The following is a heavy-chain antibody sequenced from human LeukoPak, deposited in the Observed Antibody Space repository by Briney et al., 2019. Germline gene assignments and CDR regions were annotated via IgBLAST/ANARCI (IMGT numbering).Heavy chain of an antibody. CDR3: ARDFYLAGTIF. V-gene: IGHV3-74*03. CDR1: GFTFSSYW. CDR2: ISSDGTTT. Sequence: GGSLRLSCAASGFTFSSYWMHWVRQAPGKGLVWVSGISSDGTTTLYADSVKGRLTVSRDNAKNTLFLQMNSLRDDDTAVYYCARDFYLAGTIFWGQGTLVTVSS. J-gene: IGHJ4*02. D-gene: IGHD1/OR15-1a*01.